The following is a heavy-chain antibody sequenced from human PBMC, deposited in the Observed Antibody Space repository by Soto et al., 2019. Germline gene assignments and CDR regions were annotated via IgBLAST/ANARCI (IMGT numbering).Heavy chain of an antibody. J-gene: IGHJ6*03. CDR1: GFTFSSYW. V-gene: IGHV3-7*03. D-gene: IGHD3-16*01. CDR2: IKQDGSEK. Sequence: GGSLRLSCAASGFTFSSYWMSWVRQTPGKGMEWVANIKQDGSEKYYVDSVKGRFTISRDNSKKALYLQMNSLRAEDTAVYYCAGFYTLYYYYYMDAWGKGTTVTVSS. CDR3: AGFYTLYYYYYMDA.